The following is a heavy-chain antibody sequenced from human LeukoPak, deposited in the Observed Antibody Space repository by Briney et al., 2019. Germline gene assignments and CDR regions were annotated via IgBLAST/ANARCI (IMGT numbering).Heavy chain of an antibody. J-gene: IGHJ4*02. Sequence: GGSLRLSCAASGFTFSYYGMHWVRQAPGKGLEWVAAISDDGSNEYYADSVKGRFTISRDNSKNTLYLQMNSLRAEDTAAYYWAKDLWFGEFLHYWGQGTLVTVSS. CDR2: ISDDGSNE. D-gene: IGHD3-10*01. CDR3: AKDLWFGEFLHY. CDR1: GFTFSYYG. V-gene: IGHV3-30*18.